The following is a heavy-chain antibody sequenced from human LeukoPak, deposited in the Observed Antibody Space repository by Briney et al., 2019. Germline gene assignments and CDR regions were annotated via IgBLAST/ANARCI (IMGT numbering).Heavy chain of an antibody. D-gene: IGHD2-2*01. J-gene: IGHJ3*02. CDR2: ISSSSSTI. V-gene: IGHV3-48*01. CDR3: ARGIVVVPAAMRDDAFDI. CDR1: GFTFSSYS. Sequence: PGGSLRLSCAASGFTFSSYSMNWVRQAPGKGLEWVSYISSSSSTIYYADSVKGRFTISRDNAKNSLYLQMNSLRAEDTAVYYCARGIVVVPAAMRDDAFDIWGQGTMVTVSS.